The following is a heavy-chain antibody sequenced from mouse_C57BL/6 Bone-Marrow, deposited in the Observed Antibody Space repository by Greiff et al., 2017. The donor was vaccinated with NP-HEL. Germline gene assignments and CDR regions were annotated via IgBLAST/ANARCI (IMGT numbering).Heavy chain of an antibody. J-gene: IGHJ3*01. CDR3: TSGDSSGYPAWFAY. CDR2: IDPENGDT. Sequence: VQLKESGAELVRPGASVKLSCTASGFNIKDDYMHWVKQRPEQGLEWIGWIDPENGDTEYASKFQGKATITADTSSNTAYLQLSSLTSEDTAVYYCTSGDSSGYPAWFAYWGQGTLVTVSA. V-gene: IGHV14-4*01. D-gene: IGHD3-2*02. CDR1: GFNIKDDY.